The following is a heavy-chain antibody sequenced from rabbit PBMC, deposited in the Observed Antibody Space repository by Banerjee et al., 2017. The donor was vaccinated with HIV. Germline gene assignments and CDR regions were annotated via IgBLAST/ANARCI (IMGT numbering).Heavy chain of an antibody. V-gene: IGHV1S40*01. CDR1: GFSFSSYYW. D-gene: IGHD2-1*01. CDR3: ARSRAWLYSYDDYDNYDDLNL. CDR2: IDGGSGGFT. Sequence: QSLEESGGDLVKPGASLTLTCTASGFSFSSYYWICWVRQAPGKGLEWIACIDGGSGGFTYYANWAKGRFTISKTSSTTVTLQMTRLTAADTATYFCARSRAWLYSYDDYDNYDDLNLWGQGTLVTVS. J-gene: IGHJ4*01.